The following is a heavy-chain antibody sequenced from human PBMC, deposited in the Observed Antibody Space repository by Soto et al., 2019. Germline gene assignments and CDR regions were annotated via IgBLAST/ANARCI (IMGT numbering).Heavy chain of an antibody. Sequence: EVQLLESGGGLVGPGGSLRLSCAASGFTFSNYAMNWVRQAPGKGLECVSVISGSGGSAYYADSVQGRFTISRDNSKNTLYMQMNSLRDEDTAIYYCAKVAWWGFEEAASDFDYWGQGTLVTVSS. CDR3: AKVAWWGFEEAASDFDY. V-gene: IGHV3-23*01. D-gene: IGHD2-8*02. J-gene: IGHJ4*02. CDR1: GFTFSNYA. CDR2: ISGSGGSA.